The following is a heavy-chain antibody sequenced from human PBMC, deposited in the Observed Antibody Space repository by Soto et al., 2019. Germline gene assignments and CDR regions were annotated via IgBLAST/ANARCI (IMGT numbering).Heavy chain of an antibody. CDR3: TRSIITTAGTDAFDL. Sequence: SVKVSCKASGGTFSSYAISWVRQAPGQGPEWMGMIIPISGRTDYAQKFQGRVTMTRDTSTSTVYMELSSLRSEDTAVYYCTRSIITTAGTDAFDLWGQGTTVTVSS. CDR1: GGTFSSYA. D-gene: IGHD6-13*01. CDR2: IIPISGRT. V-gene: IGHV1-69*04. J-gene: IGHJ3*01.